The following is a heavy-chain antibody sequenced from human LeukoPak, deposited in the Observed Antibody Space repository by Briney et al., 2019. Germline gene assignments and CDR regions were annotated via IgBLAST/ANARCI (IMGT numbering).Heavy chain of an antibody. CDR2: ISSSSSYI. D-gene: IGHD6-19*01. CDR3: ARALYSSGWYYFDY. CDR1: GFIFSSYS. J-gene: IGHJ4*02. V-gene: IGHV3-21*01. Sequence: GGSLRLSCAASGFIFSSYSMNWVRQAPGKGLEWVSSISSSSSYIYYADSVKGRFTISRDNAKNSLYLQMNSLRAEDTAVYYCARALYSSGWYYFDYWGQGTLVTVSS.